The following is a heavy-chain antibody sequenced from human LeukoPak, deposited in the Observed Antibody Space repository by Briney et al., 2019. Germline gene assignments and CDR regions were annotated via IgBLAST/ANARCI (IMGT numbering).Heavy chain of an antibody. V-gene: IGHV3-9*01. CDR2: ISWNSGNI. CDR3: AKDGSGFSSDWYYFDF. CDR1: GFTFDDYA. Sequence: GGSLRLSCAASGFTFDDYAMHWVRQAPGKGLEWVSGISWNSGNIGYADSVKGRFTISRANAKNSLYLQMNSLRAEDTALYYCAKDGSGFSSDWYYFDFWGLGSLVTVSS. J-gene: IGHJ4*02. D-gene: IGHD6-13*01.